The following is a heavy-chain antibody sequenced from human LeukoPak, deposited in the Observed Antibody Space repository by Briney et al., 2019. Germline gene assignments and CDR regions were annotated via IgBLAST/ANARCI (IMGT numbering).Heavy chain of an antibody. CDR2: IWYDGSNK. Sequence: GGSLRLSCAASGFTFSSYGMHWVRQAPGKGLEWVAVIWYDGSNKYYADSVKGRFTISRDNSKNTLYLQMNSLRAEDTAVNYCAGGVAIYGMDVWGQGTTVTVSS. CDR1: GFTFSSYG. J-gene: IGHJ6*02. V-gene: IGHV3-33*01. CDR3: AGGVAIYGMDV. D-gene: IGHD3-16*01.